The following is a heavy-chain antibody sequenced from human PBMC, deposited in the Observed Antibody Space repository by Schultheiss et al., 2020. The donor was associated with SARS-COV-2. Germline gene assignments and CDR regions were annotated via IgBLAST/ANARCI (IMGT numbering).Heavy chain of an antibody. CDR3: ARLALREVDY. CDR2: IYYSGST. V-gene: IGHV4-39*01. CDR1: GGSISSYY. J-gene: IGHJ4*02. D-gene: IGHD3-16*01. Sequence: SQTLSLTCTVSGGSISSYYWGWIRQPPGKGLEWIGSIYYSGSTYYNPSLKSRVTISVDTSKNQFSLKLSSVTAADTAVYYCARLALREVDYWGQGTLVTVSS.